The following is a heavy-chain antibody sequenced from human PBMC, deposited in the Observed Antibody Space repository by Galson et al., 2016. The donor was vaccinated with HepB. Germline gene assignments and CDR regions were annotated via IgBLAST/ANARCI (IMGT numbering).Heavy chain of an antibody. CDR2: ISSSGSST. CDR3: AKDYSNYFWYFDF. V-gene: IGHV3-23*01. J-gene: IGHJ2*01. Sequence: SLRLSCAASDFTFSSYAMSWVRQAPGKGLEWVSAISSSGSSTYYADSVKGRFTISRDNSKNTLYLQMNSLRAEDTAVYYCAKDYSNYFWYFDFWGRGTLVTVSS. D-gene: IGHD4-11*01. CDR1: DFTFSSYA.